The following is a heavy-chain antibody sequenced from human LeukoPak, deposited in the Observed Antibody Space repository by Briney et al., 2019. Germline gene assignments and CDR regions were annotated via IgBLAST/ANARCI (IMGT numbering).Heavy chain of an antibody. J-gene: IGHJ4*02. CDR1: GFTFSSYG. V-gene: IGHV3-30*02. D-gene: IGHD3-16*02. Sequence: PGGSLRLSCAASGFTFSSYGMHWVRQAPGKGLEWVAFIRYDGSNKYYADSVKGRFTISRGNSKNTLYLQMNSLRPEDTAVYYCAKGRGQSYPHYYFDSWGQGTLVTVSS. CDR2: IRYDGSNK. CDR3: AKGRGQSYPHYYFDS.